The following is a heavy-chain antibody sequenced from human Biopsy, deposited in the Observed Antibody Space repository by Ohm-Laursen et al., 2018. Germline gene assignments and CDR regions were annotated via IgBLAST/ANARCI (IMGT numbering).Heavy chain of an antibody. CDR1: GATFSDYY. D-gene: IGHD4-17*01. CDR2: INQSGET. Sequence: SETLSLTCTVYGATFSDYYWSWIRQPPGKGLEWIGQINQSGETKYNPSLQSRVTISAEVSKNQFSLMSGSLTAADTAIYYCGNEVYGRDYWGQGARVTVSS. V-gene: IGHV4-34*08. CDR3: GNEVYGRDY. J-gene: IGHJ4*02.